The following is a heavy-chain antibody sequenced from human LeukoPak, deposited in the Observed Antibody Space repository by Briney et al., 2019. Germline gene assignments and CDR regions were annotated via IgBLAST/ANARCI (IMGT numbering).Heavy chain of an antibody. CDR2: IYTSGST. J-gene: IGHJ6*03. V-gene: IGHV4-61*02. CDR1: GGSISSGSYY. Sequence: SQTLSLTCTVSGGSISSGSYYWSWIRQPAGKGPEWIGRIYTSGSTNYNPSLKSRVTISVDTSKNQFSLKLSSVTAADTAVYYCAREPQYDFWSGYYGRYYYYYMDVWGKGTTVTVSS. CDR3: AREPQYDFWSGYYGRYYYYYMDV. D-gene: IGHD3-3*01.